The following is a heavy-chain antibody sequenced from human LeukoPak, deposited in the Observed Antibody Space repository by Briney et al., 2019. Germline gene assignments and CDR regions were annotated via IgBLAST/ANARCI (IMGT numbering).Heavy chain of an antibody. J-gene: IGHJ3*02. CDR1: GFTFSSYG. CDR2: ISGSGGST. CDR3: ANSRSAFKYDSSGYEVPGAFDI. D-gene: IGHD3-22*01. V-gene: IGHV3-23*01. Sequence: GGTLRLSCAASGFTFSSYGMSWVRQAPGKGLEWVSAISGSGGSTYYADSVKGRFTISRDNSKNTLYLQMNSLRAEDTAVYYCANSRSAFKYDSSGYEVPGAFDIWGQGTMVTVSS.